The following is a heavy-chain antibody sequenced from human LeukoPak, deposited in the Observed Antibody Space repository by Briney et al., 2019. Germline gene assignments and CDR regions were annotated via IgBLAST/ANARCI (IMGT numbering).Heavy chain of an antibody. Sequence: SETLSLTCTVSGGSISSSSYYWSWIRQPPGKGLEWIGYIYYSGSTNYNPSLKSRVTISVDTSKNQFSLKLGSVTAADTAVYYCARGYCSGGSCPPTFDYWGQGTLVTVSS. J-gene: IGHJ4*02. CDR3: ARGYCSGGSCPPTFDY. D-gene: IGHD2-15*01. CDR2: IYYSGST. CDR1: GGSISSSSYY. V-gene: IGHV4-61*05.